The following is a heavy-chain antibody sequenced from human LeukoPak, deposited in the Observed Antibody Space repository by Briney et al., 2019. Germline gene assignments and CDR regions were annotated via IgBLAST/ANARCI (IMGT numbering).Heavy chain of an antibody. CDR2: ISDSGGST. CDR1: GITLSNYA. CDR3: AKRGVVIRVFLVGFHKEAYYFDS. V-gene: IGHV3-23*01. D-gene: IGHD3-10*01. J-gene: IGHJ4*02. Sequence: GGSLRLSCAVSGITLSNYAMSWVRQAPGKGLEWVAGISDSGGSTNYADSVKGRFTISRDNPKNTLYLQMNSLRAKDTAVYFCAKRGVVIRVFLVGFHKEAYYFDSWGQGALVTVSS.